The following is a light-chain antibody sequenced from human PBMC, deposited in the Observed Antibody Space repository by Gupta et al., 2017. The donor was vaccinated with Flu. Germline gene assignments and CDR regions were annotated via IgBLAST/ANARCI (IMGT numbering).Light chain of an antibody. CDR2: AAS. CDR1: QSVSSTY. J-gene: IGKJ2*03. CDR3: HQYGSSPYS. V-gene: IGKV3-20*01. Sequence: EIVLTQSPGTLSLSPGERATLSCRASQSVSSTYLAWLQQKPGQAPRLLIYAASSRATGIPDRFSGSGSGTDFTLTISRLEPEDFAVYYCHQYGSSPYSFGQGTELEIK.